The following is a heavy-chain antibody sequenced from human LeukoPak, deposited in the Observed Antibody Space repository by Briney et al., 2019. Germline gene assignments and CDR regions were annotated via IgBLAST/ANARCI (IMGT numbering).Heavy chain of an antibody. CDR1: GGSFSGYY. D-gene: IGHD3-10*01. J-gene: IGHJ4*02. CDR2: INHSGST. CDR3: ARESWRGYFDP. Sequence: SSETLSLTCAVYGGSFSGYYWSWIRQPPGKGLEWIGEINHSGSTNYNPSLKSRVTISVDTSKSQFSLKLNSVTAADTAVYYCARESWRGYFDPWGQGTLVTVSS. V-gene: IGHV4-34*01.